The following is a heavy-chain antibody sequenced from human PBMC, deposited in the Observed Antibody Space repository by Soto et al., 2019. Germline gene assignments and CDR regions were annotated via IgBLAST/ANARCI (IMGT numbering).Heavy chain of an antibody. CDR3: AKGAVAGTPTSFYYYGMDV. D-gene: IGHD6-19*01. Sequence: QVQLLQSGAEVKKPGSSVRVSCEASGGSFRTYSISWVRQAPGQGLEWMGEIIPIFGTVNYAQNFQGRVTITADEPTTTVYMDLRSLRSEDTAVYYCAKGAVAGTPTSFYYYGMDVWGQGTTVTVSS. V-gene: IGHV1-69*12. CDR2: IIPIFGTV. CDR1: GGSFRTYS. J-gene: IGHJ6*02.